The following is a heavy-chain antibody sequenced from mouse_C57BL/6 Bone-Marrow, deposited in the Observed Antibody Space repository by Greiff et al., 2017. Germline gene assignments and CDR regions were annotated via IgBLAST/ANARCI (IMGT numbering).Heavy chain of an antibody. J-gene: IGHJ1*03. V-gene: IGHV1-82*01. D-gene: IGHD2-3*01. CDR2: IYPGDGDT. CDR1: GYAFSSSC. CDR3: ARSRWLLGYYDV. Sequence: QVQLQQSGPELVKPGASVKISCKASGYAFSSSCMNWVKQRPGKGLEWIGRIYPGDGDTNYNGTFKGRATMTADKSSSTAYLQLSSLTSEDSAVYFCARSRWLLGYYDVWGRGTTVTVS.